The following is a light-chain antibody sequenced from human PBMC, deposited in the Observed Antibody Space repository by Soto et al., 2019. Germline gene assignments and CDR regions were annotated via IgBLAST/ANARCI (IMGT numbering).Light chain of an antibody. J-gene: IGLJ1*01. CDR2: EVS. CDR3: SSYTSSSSYV. Sequence: QSALTQPPSVSGSPGQSVAISCTGTSSDVGSDNRVSWYQPPPGTAPKVMIYEVSNRPSGVPDRFSGSKSGNTASLTISGLQAEDEADYYCSSYTSSSSYVFGTGTKVTVL. CDR1: SSDVGSDNR. V-gene: IGLV2-18*02.